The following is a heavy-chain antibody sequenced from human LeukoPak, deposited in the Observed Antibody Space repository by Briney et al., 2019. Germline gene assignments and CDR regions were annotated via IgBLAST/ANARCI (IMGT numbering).Heavy chain of an antibody. CDR2: IYSGGST. D-gene: IGHD3-22*01. V-gene: IGHV3-53*01. CDR1: GFSVNSNY. J-gene: IGHJ4*02. Sequence: GGSLRLSCAASGFSVNSNYMSWVRQAPGKGLEWVSVIYSGGSTYYTASVKGRFTISRDNSKNTLYLQMNSQRAEDTAVYYCARTPPYDSSGYYSSGYFDYWGQGTLVTVSS. CDR3: ARTPPYDSSGYYSSGYFDY.